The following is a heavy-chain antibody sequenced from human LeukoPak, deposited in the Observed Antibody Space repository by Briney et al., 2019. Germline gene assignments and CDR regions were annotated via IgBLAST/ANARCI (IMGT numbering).Heavy chain of an antibody. Sequence: ASVKVSCKASGYTFTSYDINWVRQATGQGLEWMGWMNPNSGNTGYAQTFQGRVTMTRNTSISTAYMELSSLRSEDTAVYYCARVDSSGYLDFDYWGQGTLVTVSS. CDR2: MNPNSGNT. CDR1: GYTFTSYD. D-gene: IGHD3-22*01. J-gene: IGHJ4*02. CDR3: ARVDSSGYLDFDY. V-gene: IGHV1-8*01.